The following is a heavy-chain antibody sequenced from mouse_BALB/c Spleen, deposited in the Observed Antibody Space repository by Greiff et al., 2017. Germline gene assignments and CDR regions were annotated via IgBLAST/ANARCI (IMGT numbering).Heavy chain of an antibody. J-gene: IGHJ4*01. V-gene: IGHV3-6*02. CDR2: ISYDGSN. D-gene: IGHD3-3*01. Sequence: DVKLQESGPGLVKPSQSLSLTCSVTGYSITSGYYWNWIRQFPGNKLEWLGYISYDGSNNYNPSLKNRISITRDTSKNQFFLKLNSVTTEDTATYYCAREGLEGPMDYGGQGTSVTVSS. CDR1: GYSITSGYY. CDR3: AREGLEGPMDY.